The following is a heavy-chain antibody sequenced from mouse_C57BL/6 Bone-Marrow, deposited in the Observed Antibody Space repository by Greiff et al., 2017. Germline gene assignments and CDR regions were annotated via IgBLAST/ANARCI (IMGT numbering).Heavy chain of an antibody. Sequence: EVMLVESGGGLVKPGGSLKLSCAASGFTFSSYAMSWVRQTPEKRLEWVATISDGGSYTYYPDNVKGRFTISRDNAKNNLYLQMSHLKSEDTAMYYCAREGYYDYDGGFAYWGQGTLVTVSA. J-gene: IGHJ3*01. CDR1: GFTFSSYA. CDR2: ISDGGSYT. V-gene: IGHV5-4*01. D-gene: IGHD2-4*01. CDR3: AREGYYDYDGGFAY.